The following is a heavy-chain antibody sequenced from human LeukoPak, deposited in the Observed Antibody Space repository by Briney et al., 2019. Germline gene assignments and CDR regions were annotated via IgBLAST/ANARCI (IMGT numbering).Heavy chain of an antibody. J-gene: IGHJ4*02. V-gene: IGHV3-23*01. Sequence: GGSLRLSCAASGFTFSNYAMSWVRQAPGKGLEWVSAISGSGDLTYFADSVQGRFTISRDNSKNTLYLQMNSLRAEDTAVYYCAKDYSNSLWFFDSWGQGTLVTVSS. D-gene: IGHD4-11*01. CDR3: AKDYSNSLWFFDS. CDR2: ISGSGDLT. CDR1: GFTFSNYA.